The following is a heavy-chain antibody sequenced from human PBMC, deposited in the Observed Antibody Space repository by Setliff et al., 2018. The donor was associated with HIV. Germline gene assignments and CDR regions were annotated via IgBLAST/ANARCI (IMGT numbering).Heavy chain of an antibody. V-gene: IGHV4-61*09. CDR2: IYTSGST. CDR3: ARDSGYSGYVDY. CDR1: GGSISSGSYY. J-gene: IGHJ4*02. D-gene: IGHD5-12*01. Sequence: KPSETLSLTCTVSGGSISSGSYYWSWIRQPAGKGLEWIGHIYTSGSTNYNPSLKSRVTISVDTSKNQFSLKLSSVTAADTAVYYCARDSGYSGYVDYWGQGTLVTVSS.